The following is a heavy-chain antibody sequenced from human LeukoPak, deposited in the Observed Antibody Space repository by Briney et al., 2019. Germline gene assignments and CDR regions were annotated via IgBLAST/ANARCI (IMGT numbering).Heavy chain of an antibody. Sequence: QTGGSRSLSCEASGFTFEDYAMHWVRQAQGKGLEWVSGIGWNSGSIGYADSVKGRFTISRDNAKNSLYLQMNSLRAEDTALYYCAKDRGVGAIYYYYYGMDVWGQGTTVTVSS. CDR2: IGWNSGSI. V-gene: IGHV3-9*01. CDR1: GFTFEDYA. J-gene: IGHJ6*02. D-gene: IGHD1-26*01. CDR3: AKDRGVGAIYYYYYGMDV.